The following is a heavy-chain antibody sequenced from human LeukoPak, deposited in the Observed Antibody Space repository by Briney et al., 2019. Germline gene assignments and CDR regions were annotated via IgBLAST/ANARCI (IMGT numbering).Heavy chain of an antibody. V-gene: IGHV4-34*01. CDR3: ARDAPSGGRYYYGMDV. Sequence: LSEALSLTCAVYGGSFSGYYWSWIRQPPGKGLEWIGEINHSGSTNYNPSLKSRVTISVDTSKNQFSLKLSSVTAADTAVYYCARDAPSGGRYYYGMDVWGQGTTVTVSS. D-gene: IGHD6-19*01. J-gene: IGHJ6*02. CDR2: INHSGST. CDR1: GGSFSGYY.